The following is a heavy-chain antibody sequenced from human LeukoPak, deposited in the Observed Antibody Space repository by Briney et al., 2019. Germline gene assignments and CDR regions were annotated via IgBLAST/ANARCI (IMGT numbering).Heavy chain of an antibody. J-gene: IGHJ4*02. V-gene: IGHV3-48*03. Sequence: GGSLRLSCAASGFAFGAYEMDWGRQAPGKGLEWVAYFAGSDTTKYYADSVRGRFTISRDNAKNSLYLQMNSLRAEDTALYYCTTLGYHLDSWGQGTLVTVSS. D-gene: IGHD3-22*01. CDR1: GFAFGAYE. CDR3: TTLGYHLDS. CDR2: FAGSDTTK.